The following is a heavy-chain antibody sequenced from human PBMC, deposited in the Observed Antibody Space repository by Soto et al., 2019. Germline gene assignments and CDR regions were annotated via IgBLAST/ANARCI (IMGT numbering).Heavy chain of an antibody. Sequence: SLRLSCAASGFTFSIYGMHWVRQAPGKGLEWVAVISYDGSNKYYADSVKGRFTISRDNSKNTLYLQMNSLRAEDTAVYYCAKDEVVVPAAPLDYWGQGTLVTVSS. V-gene: IGHV3-30*18. CDR2: ISYDGSNK. D-gene: IGHD2-2*01. CDR3: AKDEVVVPAAPLDY. CDR1: GFTFSIYG. J-gene: IGHJ4*02.